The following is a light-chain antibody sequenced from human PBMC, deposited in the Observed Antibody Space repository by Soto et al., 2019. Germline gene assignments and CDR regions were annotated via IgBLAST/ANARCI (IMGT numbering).Light chain of an antibody. CDR2: DAS. CDR3: QEYESHLRT. CDR1: QSISSW. J-gene: IGKJ1*01. V-gene: IGKV1-5*01. Sequence: DILMTQSPSNLSASVGDRVTITCRASQSISSWLAWYQQKSGKAPHLLIYDASTLESGVPSRFSGSGSGTEFSLTISSLQPDDFATYYCQEYESHLRTFGPGTKVEI.